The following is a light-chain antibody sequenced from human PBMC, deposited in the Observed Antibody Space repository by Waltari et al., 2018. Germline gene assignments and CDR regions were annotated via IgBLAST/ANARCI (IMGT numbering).Light chain of an antibody. V-gene: IGKV4-1*01. CDR2: WAS. CDR3: QQYANTPRT. J-gene: IGKJ1*01. CDR1: QSVLYSPNNKNY. Sequence: DIVMTQSPDSLAVSLGERATVNCKSSQSVLYSPNNKNYLAWYQQKPGQPPKLLIYWASTLESAVPDRFSGSRSGTDFTLTISSLQAEDVAVYYCQQYANTPRTFGQGTTVEIK.